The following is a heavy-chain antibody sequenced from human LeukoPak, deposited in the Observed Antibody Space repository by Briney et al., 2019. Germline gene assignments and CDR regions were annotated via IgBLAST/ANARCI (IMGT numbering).Heavy chain of an antibody. V-gene: IGHV3-11*04. J-gene: IGHJ4*02. D-gene: IGHD4-17*01. CDR3: ARSLTTVTTDY. CDR2: ISSSGSTI. Sequence: KAGGSLSLSCAASGLTFSDYYMSWIRQAPGKGLEWVSYISSSGSTIYYADSVKGRFTISRDNAKNSLYLQMNSLRAEDTAVYYCARSLTTVTTDYWGQGTLVTVSS. CDR1: GLTFSDYY.